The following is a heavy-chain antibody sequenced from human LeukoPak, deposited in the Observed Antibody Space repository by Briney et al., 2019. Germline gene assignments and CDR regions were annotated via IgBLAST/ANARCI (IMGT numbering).Heavy chain of an antibody. V-gene: IGHV3-21*01. Sequence: GGSLRLSCAASGFSVSSNYMSWVRQAPGKGLEWVSSISRSSRHVYYAGSVKGRFTISRDSAKNSLYLQMNSLRAEDMAVYFCVRDLMGSGSTTAYLHHWGQGTLVTVSS. CDR1: GFSVSSNY. CDR3: VRDLMGSGSTTAYLHH. D-gene: IGHD1-1*01. J-gene: IGHJ1*01. CDR2: ISRSSRHV.